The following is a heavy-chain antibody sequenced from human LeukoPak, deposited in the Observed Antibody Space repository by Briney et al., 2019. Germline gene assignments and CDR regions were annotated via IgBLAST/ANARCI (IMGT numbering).Heavy chain of an antibody. CDR2: IGSSGATI. J-gene: IGHJ4*02. D-gene: IGHD2-21*02. CDR1: GFTFSSYE. CDR3: ARLSDALDY. V-gene: IGHV3-48*03. Sequence: GGSLRLSCAASGFTFSSYEMNWVRQAPGKGLEWVSFIGSSGATIYYADSVKGRFTISRDNAKNSLYLQMNSLRAEGTAVYYCARLSDALDYWGQGTLVTVSS.